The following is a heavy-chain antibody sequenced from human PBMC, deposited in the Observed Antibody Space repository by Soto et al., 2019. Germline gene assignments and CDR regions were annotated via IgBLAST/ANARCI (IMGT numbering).Heavy chain of an antibody. CDR1: GFTFSGYE. CDR3: ARLPVSGMDV. V-gene: IGHV3-48*03. J-gene: IGHJ6*02. Sequence: GGSLRLSCAASGFTFSGYEMNWVRQAPGKGLEWVSYISSSGSTIYYADSVKGRFTISRDNAKNSLYLQMNSLRAEDTAVYYCARLPVSGMDVWGQGTTVTVSS. CDR2: ISSSGSTI.